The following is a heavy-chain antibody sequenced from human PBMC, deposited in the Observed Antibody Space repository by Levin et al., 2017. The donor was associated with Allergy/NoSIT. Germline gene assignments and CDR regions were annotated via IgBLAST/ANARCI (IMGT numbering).Heavy chain of an antibody. CDR3: ARDRFLDGSASGGWFDS. J-gene: IGHJ5*01. CDR1: GFTVTTNY. D-gene: IGHD3-10*01. Sequence: PGGSLRLSCAASGFTVTTNYMNWVRQAPGKGLELVSVIYTSCNTYYADSVKGRFTTSRDNFRNTLFLQMNSMTAEDTAIYYCARDRFLDGSASGGWFDSWGQGTLVTVSS. CDR2: IYTSCNT. V-gene: IGHV3-53*01.